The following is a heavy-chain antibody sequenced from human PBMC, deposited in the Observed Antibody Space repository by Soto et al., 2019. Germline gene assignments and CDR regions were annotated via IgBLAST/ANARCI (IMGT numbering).Heavy chain of an antibody. D-gene: IGHD2-2*01. Sequence: QVQLQESGPGLVKPSETLSLTCTVSGGSISSYYWSWIRQPPGKGLEWIGYIYYSGSTNYNPSLKSRVTISVDTSKNQFSLMLSSVAAAVTAVYFCARIYCSSIRCSSHFDYWGQGTLVTVSS. V-gene: IGHV4-59*08. CDR3: ARIYCSSIRCSSHFDY. J-gene: IGHJ4*02. CDR2: IYYSGST. CDR1: GGSISSYY.